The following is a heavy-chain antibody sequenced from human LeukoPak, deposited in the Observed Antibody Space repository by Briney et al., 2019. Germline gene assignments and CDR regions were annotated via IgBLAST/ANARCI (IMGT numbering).Heavy chain of an antibody. Sequence: SETLSLTCSVSGGSINSYYWSWIRQPAGKGLEWIGRIYSSGSTNYNPSLKSRVTLSLDTSKNKLSLELNSVTAADTALYYCVRGLDFSNSGVSPPVWGQGTTVIVSS. CDR3: VRGLDFSNSGVSPPV. CDR1: GGSINSYY. CDR2: IYSSGST. D-gene: IGHD3-10*01. V-gene: IGHV4-4*07. J-gene: IGHJ6*02.